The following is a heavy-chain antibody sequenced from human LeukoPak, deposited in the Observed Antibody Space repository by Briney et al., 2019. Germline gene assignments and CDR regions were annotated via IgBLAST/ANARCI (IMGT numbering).Heavy chain of an antibody. V-gene: IGHV4-39*07. J-gene: IGHJ4*02. Sequence: SETLSLTCTVSGGSISSSSYYWGWIRQPPGKGLEWIGSIYYSGSTYYNPSLKSRVTISVDTSKNQFSLKLSSVTAADTAVYYCARDGRGSPDVKRAGKPPNYFDYWGQGTLVTVSS. CDR3: ARDGRGSPDVKRAGKPPNYFDY. CDR2: IYYSGST. D-gene: IGHD1-14*01. CDR1: GGSISSSSYY.